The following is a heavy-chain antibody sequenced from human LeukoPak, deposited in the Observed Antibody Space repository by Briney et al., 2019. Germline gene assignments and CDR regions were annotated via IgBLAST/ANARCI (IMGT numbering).Heavy chain of an antibody. CDR3: AKDDASVAYPYYYYMDV. CDR1: RFTFSNYA. D-gene: IGHD5-12*01. Sequence: GGSLRLFCAASRFTFSNYAMHWVRQAPGKGLEHVSAISSNGGNTHYANSVKGRFTISRDNSKNTLYLQMNSLRAEDTAVYYCAKDDASVAYPYYYYMDVWGKGTTVTISS. V-gene: IGHV3-64*01. J-gene: IGHJ6*03. CDR2: ISSNGGNT.